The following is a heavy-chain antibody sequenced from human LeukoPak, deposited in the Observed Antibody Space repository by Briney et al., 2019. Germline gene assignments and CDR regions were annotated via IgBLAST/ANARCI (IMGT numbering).Heavy chain of an antibody. V-gene: IGHV4-59*01. CDR2: IYYSGST. CDR3: ASSPRVYSFYFDY. D-gene: IGHD5-18*01. CDR1: GGSISSYY. J-gene: IGHJ4*02. Sequence: PSETLSLTCTVSGGSISSYYWSWIRQPPGKGLEWIGYIYYSGSTNYNPSLKSRVTISVDTSKNQFSLKLSSVTAADTAVYYCASSPRVYSFYFDYWGQGTLVTVSS.